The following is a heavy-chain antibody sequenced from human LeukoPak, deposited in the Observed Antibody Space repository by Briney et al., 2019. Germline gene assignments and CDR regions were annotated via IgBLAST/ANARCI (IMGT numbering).Heavy chain of an antibody. CDR1: GFMFHDHG. V-gene: IGHV3-20*04. CDR2: INWDGGST. Sequence: GGSLRLSCGGSGFMFHDHGMSWVRQAAGKGLEWVSGINWDGGSTGYADSVKGRFTISRDNAKKSLYLQMNSLRAEDTALYYCAGGDRNGWYFDFWGQGTLVTVSS. J-gene: IGHJ4*02. D-gene: IGHD6-19*01. CDR3: AGGDRNGWYFDF.